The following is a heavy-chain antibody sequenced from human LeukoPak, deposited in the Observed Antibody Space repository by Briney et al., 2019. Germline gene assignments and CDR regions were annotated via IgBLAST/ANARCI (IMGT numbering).Heavy chain of an antibody. CDR3: ARSPITMISQSGLPRGIDAFDI. V-gene: IGHV4-59*08. J-gene: IGHJ3*02. Sequence: SETLSLNCTVSGGSISSYYWSWIRQPPGKGLEWIGYIYYSGSTNYNPSLKSRVTISVDTSKNQFSLKLSSVTAADTAVYYCARSPITMISQSGLPRGIDAFDIWGQGTMVTVSS. CDR2: IYYSGST. CDR1: GGSISSYY. D-gene: IGHD3-22*01.